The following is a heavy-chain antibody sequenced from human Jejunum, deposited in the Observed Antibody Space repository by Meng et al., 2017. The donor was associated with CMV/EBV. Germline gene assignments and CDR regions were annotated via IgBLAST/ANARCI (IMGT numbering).Heavy chain of an antibody. V-gene: IGHV3-30*04. CDR1: GFTFSNYA. J-gene: IGHJ3*02. D-gene: IGHD3-16*02. CDR3: ARDGIIDDSFDI. CDR2: ISYDGSDK. Sequence: ASGFTFSNYAIPWVRQAPGKGLEWVAVISYDGSDKYYADSVKGRFTVSRDNSKNTVYLQMSSLRTEDTAVYYCARDGIIDDSFDIWGQGTMVTVSS.